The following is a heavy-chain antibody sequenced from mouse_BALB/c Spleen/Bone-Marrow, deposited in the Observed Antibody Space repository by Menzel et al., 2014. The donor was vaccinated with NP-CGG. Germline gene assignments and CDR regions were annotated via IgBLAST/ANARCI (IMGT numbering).Heavy chain of an antibody. Sequence: QVQLQQSGSVLVRPGASVNLSCKASGYTFTNSWMHWAKQRPGQGLEWIGEIHPNSGNANYNEKFKGKATLTVDTSSSTAYVDLSSLTSEDSAVYYCARHHRYAFYFDYWGQGTPLTVSS. CDR3: ARHHRYAFYFDY. D-gene: IGHD2-14*01. CDR2: IHPNSGNA. V-gene: IGHV1S130*01. J-gene: IGHJ2*01. CDR1: GYTFTNSW.